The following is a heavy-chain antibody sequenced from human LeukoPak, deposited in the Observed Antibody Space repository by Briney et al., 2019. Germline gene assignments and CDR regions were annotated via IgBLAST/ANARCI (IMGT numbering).Heavy chain of an antibody. J-gene: IGHJ6*02. CDR3: ARDAPPSTYYYGSGSDDYYYGMDV. Sequence: ASVKVSCKASGYTFTGYYIHWVRQAPGQGLEWMGWINPNSGGTNYAQKFQGRVTMTRDTSISTAYMELSRLRSDDTAVYYCARDAPPSTYYYGSGSDDYYYGMDVWGQGTTVTVSS. V-gene: IGHV1-2*02. D-gene: IGHD3-10*01. CDR2: INPNSGGT. CDR1: GYTFTGYY.